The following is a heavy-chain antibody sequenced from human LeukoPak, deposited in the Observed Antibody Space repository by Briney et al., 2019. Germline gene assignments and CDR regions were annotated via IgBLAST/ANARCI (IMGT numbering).Heavy chain of an antibody. D-gene: IGHD6-13*01. CDR2: INGSGATA. Sequence: GGSLRLSCEASGFTSRNYPMSWVRQARGKGPQWVAGINGSGATAYYATSLKGRVTISRDHGRNMLFLEIYNLRAEDTAIYYCVKDSLQVPISQAGVFALWGQGTLVTVSS. V-gene: IGHV3-23*01. CDR3: VKDSLQVPISQAGVFAL. J-gene: IGHJ4*02. CDR1: GFTSRNYP.